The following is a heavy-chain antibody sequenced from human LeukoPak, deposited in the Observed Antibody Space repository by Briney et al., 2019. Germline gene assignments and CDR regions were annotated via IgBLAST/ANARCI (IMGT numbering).Heavy chain of an antibody. CDR2: IYYGGST. CDR3: ARRSHCTGDSCYPV. V-gene: IGHV4-39*01. Sequence: SETLSLTCTVSGDSMTSSNHYWVWIRQPPGKGLEWIGSIYYGGSTYYNPSLKSRVTISQDISKNQFSLKVNTVTAADTAVYHCARRSHCTGDSCYPVWGQGTTVTVSS. D-gene: IGHD2-15*01. CDR1: GDSMTSSNHY. J-gene: IGHJ6*02.